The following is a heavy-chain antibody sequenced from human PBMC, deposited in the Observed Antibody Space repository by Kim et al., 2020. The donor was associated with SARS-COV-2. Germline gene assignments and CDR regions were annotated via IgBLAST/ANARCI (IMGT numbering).Heavy chain of an antibody. D-gene: IGHD3-16*01. J-gene: IGHJ4*02. Sequence: YYVDSVKGRFTISRDNAKNSLYLQMNSLRAEDTAVYYCASPFMITDGERNWGQGTLVTVSS. V-gene: IGHV3-7*01. CDR3: ASPFMITDGERN.